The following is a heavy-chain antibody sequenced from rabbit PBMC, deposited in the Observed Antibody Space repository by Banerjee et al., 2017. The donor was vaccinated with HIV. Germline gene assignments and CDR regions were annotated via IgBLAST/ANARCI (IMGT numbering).Heavy chain of an antibody. CDR3: VRDRIYTYDDYPNPYFNL. CDR2: IDPVFGST. D-gene: IGHD2-1*01. V-gene: IGHV1S43*01. J-gene: IGHJ4*01. CDR1: ELDFNSNYW. Sequence: QEQLVESGGDLVKPGASLTLTCKASELDFNSNYWICWVRQAPGKGLEWIGYIDPVFGSTYYASWVNGRFTISSHNAQNTLYLQLNSLTAADTATYFCVRDRIYTYDDYPNPYFNLWDQGTLVTVS.